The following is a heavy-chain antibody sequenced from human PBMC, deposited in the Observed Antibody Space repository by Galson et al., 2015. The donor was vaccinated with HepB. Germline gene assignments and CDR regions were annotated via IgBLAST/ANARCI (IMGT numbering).Heavy chain of an antibody. Sequence: PLRLSCAASGFDFSSYAMAWVGQAPGGGLEWVPVISGGGTGTYYSDSVKGRFTISRDNSKSTLYLQMNSLRAEDTAVYYCAKGPGNGHSYIVGGDSWGQGALVTVSS. J-gene: IGHJ4*02. D-gene: IGHD2-21*01. CDR1: GFDFSSYA. CDR2: ISGGGTGT. V-gene: IGHV3-23*01. CDR3: AKGPGNGHSYIVGGDS.